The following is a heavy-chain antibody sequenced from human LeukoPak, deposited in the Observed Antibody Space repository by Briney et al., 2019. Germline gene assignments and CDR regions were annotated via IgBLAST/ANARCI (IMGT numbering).Heavy chain of an antibody. V-gene: IGHV3-23*01. CDR1: GFTFSSYA. CDR3: AKGYCSGTSCYVFVHDAFDF. Sequence: GGSLRLSCAASGFTFSSYAMSWVRQAPGKGLEWVSAISGSGGSTYYADSVKGRFTISRDNSKNTLYLQMNSLRAEDTAVYYCAKGYCSGTSCYVFVHDAFDFWGQGTMVTVSS. J-gene: IGHJ3*01. CDR2: ISGSGGST. D-gene: IGHD2-2*01.